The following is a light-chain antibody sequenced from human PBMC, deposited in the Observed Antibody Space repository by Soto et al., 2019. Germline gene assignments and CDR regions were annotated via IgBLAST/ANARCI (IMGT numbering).Light chain of an antibody. J-gene: IGLJ2*01. Sequence: QSVLTKPASVSGSAGQSITISCTGTSSDVGGYNYVSWYQQHPGKAPKLMIYDVSNRPSGVSNRFSGSKSGNTASLTISGLQAEDEADYYFSSYTSSSTVVFGGGTKVTVL. CDR1: SSDVGGYNY. CDR3: SSYTSSSTVV. V-gene: IGLV2-14*01. CDR2: DVS.